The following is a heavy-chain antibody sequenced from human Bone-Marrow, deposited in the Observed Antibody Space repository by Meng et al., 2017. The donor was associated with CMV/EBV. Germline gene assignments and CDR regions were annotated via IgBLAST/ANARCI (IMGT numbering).Heavy chain of an antibody. CDR1: AFTVSSDY. Sequence: GGSTRPSCVAAAFTVSSDYMSGVRQAAGKELEWVSDIYSGGRTYYADPVKGRFTISRDNSKNTLYLQMNSLRAEDTAVYYCARGLFDETWTATYFDYWGQGTLVTVSS. CDR2: IYSGGRT. V-gene: IGHV3-53*01. J-gene: IGHJ4*02. CDR3: ARGLFDETWTATYFDY. D-gene: IGHD3/OR15-3a*01.